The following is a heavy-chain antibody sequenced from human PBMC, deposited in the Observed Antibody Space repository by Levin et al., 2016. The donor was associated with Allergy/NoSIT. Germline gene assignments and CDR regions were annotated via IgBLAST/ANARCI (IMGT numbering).Heavy chain of an antibody. J-gene: IGHJ4*02. CDR3: ARVSYYYDSSGPTEGYYFDY. Sequence: VRQAPGKGLEWVSYISSSSSTIYYADSVKGRFTISRDNAKNSLYLQMNSLRAEDTAVYYCARVSYYYDSSGPTEGYYFDYWGQGTLVTVSS. D-gene: IGHD3-22*01. V-gene: IGHV3-48*01. CDR2: ISSSSSTI.